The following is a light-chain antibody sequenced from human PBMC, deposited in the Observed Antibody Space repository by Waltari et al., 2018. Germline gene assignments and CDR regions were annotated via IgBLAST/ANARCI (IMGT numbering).Light chain of an antibody. CDR2: SDN. CDR3: VAWDDSLNAYV. V-gene: IGLV1-44*01. Sequence: QSVLTQPSSASGTPGQRVTISCSGSSSNLGTNTVNWYRHLPGTAPKVLIYSDNQRHSGVPNRFSGSKSGTSASLAIVGLQSEDEADYFCVAWDDSLNAYVFGTGTKVTVL. J-gene: IGLJ1*01. CDR1: SSNLGTNT.